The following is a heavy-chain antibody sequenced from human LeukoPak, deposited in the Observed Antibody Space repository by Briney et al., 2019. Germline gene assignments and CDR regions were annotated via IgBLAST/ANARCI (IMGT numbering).Heavy chain of an antibody. CDR1: GASISNGDYY. J-gene: IGHJ1*01. CDR3: ASLAAAGNGGEYFQH. CDR2: IHYSGST. D-gene: IGHD6-13*01. Sequence: SETLSLTCTVSGASISNGDYYWSWIRQPPGKGLEWIGYIHYSGSTYYNPSLKSRLSISVDASNYQFSLQLSSVTAADTAVYYCASLAAAGNGGEYFQHWGQGTLVTVSS. V-gene: IGHV4-30-4*08.